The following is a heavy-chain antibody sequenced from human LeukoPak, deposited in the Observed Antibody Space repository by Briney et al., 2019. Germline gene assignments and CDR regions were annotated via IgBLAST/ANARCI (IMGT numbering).Heavy chain of an antibody. D-gene: IGHD2-2*01. J-gene: IGHJ5*02. CDR3: ARGQYCSSTSCYQNWFDP. V-gene: IGHV3-74*01. CDR2: INSDGSST. CDR1: GFTFSSYW. Sequence: GGSLRLSCAASGFTFSSYWMHWVRQAPGKGLVWVSRINSDGSSTSYADSVKGRFTISRDNAKNTLYLQVNSLRAEDTAVYYCARGQYCSSTSCYQNWFDPWGQRTLVTVSS.